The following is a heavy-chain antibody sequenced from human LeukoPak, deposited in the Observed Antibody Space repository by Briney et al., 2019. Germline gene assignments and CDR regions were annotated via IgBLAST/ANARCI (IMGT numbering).Heavy chain of an antibody. J-gene: IGHJ1*01. CDR1: GFTFSGYA. Sequence: LTGGSLRLSCAASGFTFSGYAMNWVRQAPGKGLEWVSAISGSGGSTYYADSVKGRFTVSRDNSENTLFLQMNSLRAEDTAIYYCAKDTDVVVPEYFQYWGQGTLVTVSS. D-gene: IGHD2-15*01. CDR3: AKDTDVVVPEYFQY. CDR2: ISGSGGST. V-gene: IGHV3-23*01.